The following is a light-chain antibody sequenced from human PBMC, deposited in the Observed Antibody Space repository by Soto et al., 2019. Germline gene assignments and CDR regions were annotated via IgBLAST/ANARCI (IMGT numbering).Light chain of an antibody. V-gene: IGLV4-69*01. CDR1: SGHSSYA. CDR3: QTWGTGTVV. J-gene: IGLJ2*01. Sequence: QLVLTQSPSASASLGASVKLTCTLSSGHSSYAIAWHQQQPEKGPRYLMKLNSDGSHSKGDGIPDRFSGSSSGAERYLTISRLQSDDEADYSCQTWGTGTVVFGGGTKLTVL. CDR2: LNSDGSH.